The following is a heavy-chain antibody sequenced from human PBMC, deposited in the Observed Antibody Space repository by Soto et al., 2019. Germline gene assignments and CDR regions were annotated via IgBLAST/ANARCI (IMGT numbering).Heavy chain of an antibody. D-gene: IGHD6-19*01. V-gene: IGHV3-30-3*01. Sequence: GGSLRLSCAASGFTFSSYAMHWVRQAPGKGLEWVAVISYDGSNKYYADSVKGRFTISRDNSKNTLYLQMNSLRAEDTAVYYCAREARQWLVRYYYGMDVWGQGTTVTVSS. J-gene: IGHJ6*02. CDR3: AREARQWLVRYYYGMDV. CDR1: GFTFSSYA. CDR2: ISYDGSNK.